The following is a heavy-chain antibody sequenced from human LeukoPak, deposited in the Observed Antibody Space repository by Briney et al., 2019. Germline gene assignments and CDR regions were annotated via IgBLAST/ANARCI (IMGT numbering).Heavy chain of an antibody. J-gene: IGHJ1*01. CDR2: IYSDRRT. D-gene: IGHD2-15*01. CDR1: GFIVSSSY. CDR3: ARDSAFSSYSH. V-gene: IGHV3-53*01. Sequence: PGGSLRLSCTASGFIVSSSYMSWVRQAPGKGPEWVSIIYSDRRTYYAESVKGRFTISRDDSQNMVFLQMDSLSAEDTARYYCARDSAFSSYSHWGQGALVTVSS.